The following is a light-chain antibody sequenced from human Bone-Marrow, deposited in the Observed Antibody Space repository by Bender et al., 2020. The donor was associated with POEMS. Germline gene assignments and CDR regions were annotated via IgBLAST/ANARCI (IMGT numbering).Light chain of an antibody. Sequence: QSALTQPASVSGSPGQSITLSCSGTTSDVGTYNLVSWYQLHPGKAPKLVIHDGVRRPSGVSDRFSGSKSGNTASLTISGLQPEDEADYYCCTYAGSSTEFGGGTKLTVL. CDR1: TSDVGTYNL. J-gene: IGLJ2*01. V-gene: IGLV2-23*01. CDR2: DGV. CDR3: CTYAGSSTE.